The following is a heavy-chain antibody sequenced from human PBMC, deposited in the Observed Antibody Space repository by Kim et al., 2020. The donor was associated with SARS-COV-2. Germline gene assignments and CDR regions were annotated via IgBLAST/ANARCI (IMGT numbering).Heavy chain of an antibody. CDR1: GYTFTSYA. CDR2: NNTNTGNP. J-gene: IGHJ3*02. D-gene: IGHD3-22*01. Sequence: ASVKVSCKASGYTFTSYAMNWVRQAPGQGLEWMGWNNTNTGNPTYAQGFTGRFVFSLDTSVSTAYLQISSLKAEDTAVYYCARGGLYYYDSSGSYQNVNDAFDIWGQGTMVTVSS. CDR3: ARGGLYYYDSSGSYQNVNDAFDI. V-gene: IGHV7-4-1*02.